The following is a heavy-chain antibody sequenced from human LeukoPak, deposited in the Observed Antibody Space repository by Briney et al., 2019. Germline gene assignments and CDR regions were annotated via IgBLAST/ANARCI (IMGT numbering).Heavy chain of an antibody. V-gene: IGHV3-74*01. CDR1: GFTFSDNW. Sequence: PGGSLRLSCAASGFTFSDNWMHWVRQAPGKGLVWASRIEGDGTGTVYADSVKGRFTISRDNAKNTLYLQMNSLRAEDTAVYYCTRDYYYRMDVWGKGTTVTVSS. CDR3: TRDYYYRMDV. J-gene: IGHJ6*04. CDR2: IEGDGTGT.